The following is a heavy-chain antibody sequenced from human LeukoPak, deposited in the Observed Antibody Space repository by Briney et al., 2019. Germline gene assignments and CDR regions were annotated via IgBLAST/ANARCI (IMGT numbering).Heavy chain of an antibody. CDR2: IYHSGST. CDR3: ARADGDYALDY. V-gene: IGHV4-30-2*02. D-gene: IGHD4-17*01. CDR1: GGSISSGGYS. Sequence: SETLSLTCAVSGGSISSGGYSWRWIRQPPGKGLEWIGYIYHSGSTYYNPSLKSRVTISVDTSKNQFSLKLSSVTAADTAVYYCARADGDYALDYWGQGTLVTVSS. J-gene: IGHJ4*02.